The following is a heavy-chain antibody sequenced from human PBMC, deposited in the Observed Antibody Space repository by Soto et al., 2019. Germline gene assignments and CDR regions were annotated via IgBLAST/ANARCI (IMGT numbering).Heavy chain of an antibody. J-gene: IGHJ6*02. D-gene: IGHD3-3*02. Sequence: EVQLLESGGGLVQPGGSLRLSCAASGFTFSSYAMSWVRQAPGKGLEWVSAISGSGGSTYYADSVKGRFTISRDNSKNTLYLHMNHPRTEDTAVYYCAKDFHFPLPPHYYYYGMDVWGQGTTVTVSS. CDR2: ISGSGGST. CDR3: AKDFHFPLPPHYYYYGMDV. V-gene: IGHV3-23*01. CDR1: GFTFSSYA.